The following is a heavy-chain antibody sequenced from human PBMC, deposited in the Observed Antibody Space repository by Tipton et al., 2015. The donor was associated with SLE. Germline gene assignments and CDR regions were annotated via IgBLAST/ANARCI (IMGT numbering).Heavy chain of an antibody. CDR2: IFTRGST. J-gene: IGHJ4*02. CDR3: ARTLPDSSGLAFDH. Sequence: TLSLTCTVSGGSISSGTYYWSWIRQPAGKGLEWIGRIFTRGSTNENLSLKSRVTISLDTSKNQFSLKLSSLTAADTAVYYCARTLPDSSGLAFDHWGQGTLVTVSS. V-gene: IGHV4-61*02. D-gene: IGHD3-22*01. CDR1: GGSISSGTYY.